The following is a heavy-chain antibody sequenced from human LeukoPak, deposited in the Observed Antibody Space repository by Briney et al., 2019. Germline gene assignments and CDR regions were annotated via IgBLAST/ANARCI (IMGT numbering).Heavy chain of an antibody. Sequence: GVSLRLSCAASGFTFSSYGMHWVRQAPGKGLEWVAVISYDGSNKYYADSVKGRFTISRDNSKNTLYLQMNSLRAEDTAVYCCAKSSVGATSDYWGQGTLVTVSS. D-gene: IGHD1-26*01. J-gene: IGHJ4*02. CDR3: AKSSVGATSDY. CDR1: GFTFSSYG. V-gene: IGHV3-30*18. CDR2: ISYDGSNK.